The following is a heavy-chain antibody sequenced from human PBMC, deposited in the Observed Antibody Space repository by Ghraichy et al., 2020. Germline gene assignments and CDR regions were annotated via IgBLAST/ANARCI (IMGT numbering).Heavy chain of an antibody. Sequence: SETLSLTCTVSGGSVSGGSYYWSWIRQPPGKGLEWIGYIYYTGSTNYNPSLKSRVTISVDTSKNQFSLKLSSVTAADTAVYYCARDAPASIAAAALPYYYGMDVWGQGTTVTVSS. D-gene: IGHD6-13*01. CDR3: ARDAPASIAAAALPYYYGMDV. V-gene: IGHV4-61*01. J-gene: IGHJ6*02. CDR2: IYYTGST. CDR1: GGSVSGGSYY.